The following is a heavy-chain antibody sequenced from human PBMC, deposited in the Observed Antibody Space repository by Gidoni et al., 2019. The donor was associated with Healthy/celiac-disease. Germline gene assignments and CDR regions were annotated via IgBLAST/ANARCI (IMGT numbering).Heavy chain of an antibody. D-gene: IGHD3-22*01. V-gene: IGHV3-9*01. J-gene: IGHJ3*02. Sequence: EVQLVESGGGLVQPGRSLRLSCAASGFTFDDYAMHWVRQAPGKGLEWVSGISWNSGSIGYADSVKGRFTISRDNAKNSLYLQMNSLRAEDTALYYCAKPTLPAYYYDSSGYLGGDAFDIWGQGTMVTVSS. CDR1: GFTFDDYA. CDR3: AKPTLPAYYYDSSGYLGGDAFDI. CDR2: ISWNSGSI.